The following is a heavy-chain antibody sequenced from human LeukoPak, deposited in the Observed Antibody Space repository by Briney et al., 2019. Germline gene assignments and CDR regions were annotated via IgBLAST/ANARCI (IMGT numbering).Heavy chain of an antibody. V-gene: IGHV4-59*12. CDR1: GGSISNYY. CDR3: ARGRYYYDSSGYYWSY. J-gene: IGHJ4*02. CDR2: IYQTGAT. D-gene: IGHD3-22*01. Sequence: PSETLSLTCIVSGGSISNYYWSWFRQPPGKGLEWIGYIYQTGATSYNPSLKSRVTISIDTTKNQFSLKLSSVTAADTAVYYCARGRYYYDSSGYYWSYWGQGTLVTVSS.